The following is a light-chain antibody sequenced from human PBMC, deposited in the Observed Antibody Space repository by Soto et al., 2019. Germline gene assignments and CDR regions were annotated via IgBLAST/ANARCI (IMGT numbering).Light chain of an antibody. V-gene: IGKV1-39*01. J-gene: IGKJ1*01. Sequence: DIQMTQSPSSLSASVGDRDTITCRARQYISKYFNWYQQKPGKATKLLIYAVSSLHSWVPSSLSGGESGRDYTLTITSLEPEDFAVYYCQQYGSSPRTFGRGTKVDTK. CDR3: QQYGSSPRT. CDR2: AVS. CDR1: QYISKY.